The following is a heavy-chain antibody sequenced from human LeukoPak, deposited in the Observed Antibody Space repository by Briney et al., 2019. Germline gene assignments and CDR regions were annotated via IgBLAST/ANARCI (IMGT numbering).Heavy chain of an antibody. J-gene: IGHJ4*02. D-gene: IGHD2-15*01. CDR1: GFTFSSYA. CDR3: AKEAVVVVAAPNYFDY. CDR2: ISGSGGST. V-gene: IGHV3-23*01. Sequence: GGSLRLSCAASGFTFSSYAMSWVRQAPGKGLEWVSAISGSGGSTYYADSVKGRFTISRDNSKNTLYLQMNSLRAEDTAVYYCAKEAVVVVAAPNYFDYWGQGTLVTVSS.